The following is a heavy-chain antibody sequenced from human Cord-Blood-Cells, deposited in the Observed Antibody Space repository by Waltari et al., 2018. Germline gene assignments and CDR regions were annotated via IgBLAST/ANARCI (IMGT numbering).Heavy chain of an antibody. Sequence: QVQLQESGPGLVKPSQTLSLTCTVSVGPIRSGAYYWSWIRQHPGKGLEWIGYIYYSGSTYYNPSLKSRVTISVDTSKNQFSLKLSSVTAADTAVYYCASGFWSGYYALGYYWGQGTLVTVSS. D-gene: IGHD3-3*01. CDR2: IYYSGST. V-gene: IGHV4-31*03. CDR1: VGPIRSGAYY. J-gene: IGHJ4*02. CDR3: ASGFWSGYYALGYY.